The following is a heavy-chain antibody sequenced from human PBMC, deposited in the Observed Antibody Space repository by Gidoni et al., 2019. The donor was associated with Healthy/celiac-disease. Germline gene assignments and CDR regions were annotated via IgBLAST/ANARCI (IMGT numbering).Heavy chain of an antibody. CDR3: ARHMGPGPYSSSWYLYYYYGMDV. D-gene: IGHD6-13*01. CDR1: GYSFTSYW. J-gene: IGHJ6*02. CDR2: IYPGDSDT. V-gene: IGHV5-51*01. Sequence: EVQLVQSGAEVKKPGESLKISCKGSGYSFTSYWIGWVRQMPGKGLELMGIIYPGDSDTRYSPSFQGQVTISADKSISTAYLQWSSLKASDTAMYYCARHMGPGPYSSSWYLYYYYGMDVWGQGTTVTVSS.